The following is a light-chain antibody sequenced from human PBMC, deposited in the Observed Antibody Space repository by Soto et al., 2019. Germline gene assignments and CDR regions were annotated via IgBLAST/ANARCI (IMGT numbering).Light chain of an antibody. Sequence: QVTQGPCSPAPPLGDRVSLTCRASQGISNYLAWYQQKPGKVPNLLIYSASTLQSGVPSRFSGSGSGTDFTLTISSLQPEDVATYYCQKYNSAPFTFGPGTKVDIK. CDR3: QKYNSAPFT. J-gene: IGKJ3*01. CDR1: QGISNY. V-gene: IGKV1-27*01. CDR2: SAS.